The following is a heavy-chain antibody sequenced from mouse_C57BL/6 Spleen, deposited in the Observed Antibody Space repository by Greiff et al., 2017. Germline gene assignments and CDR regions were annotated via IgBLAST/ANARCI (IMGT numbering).Heavy chain of an antibody. CDR3: AREDGSSYVGFAY. Sequence: VQLQQPGAELVKPGASVKMSCKASGYTFTSYWITWVKQRPGQGLEWIGDIYPGSGSTNYNEKFKSKATLTVDTSSSTAYMQLSSLTSEDSAVYYCAREDGSSYVGFAYWGQGTLVTVSA. CDR1: GYTFTSYW. D-gene: IGHD1-1*01. V-gene: IGHV1-55*01. J-gene: IGHJ3*01. CDR2: IYPGSGST.